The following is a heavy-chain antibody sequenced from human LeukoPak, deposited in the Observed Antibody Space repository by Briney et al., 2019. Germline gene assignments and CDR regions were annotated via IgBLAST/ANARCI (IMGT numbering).Heavy chain of an antibody. V-gene: IGHV3-30-3*01. J-gene: IGHJ1*01. Sequence: GGSLRLSCAASGFTFSSYAMSWVRQAPGKGLEWVAVISYDGSNKYYADSVKGRFTISRDNSKNTLYLQMNSLRAEDTAVYYCARGAGGSGWYSYFQHWGQGTLVTVSS. CDR2: ISYDGSNK. CDR3: ARGAGGSGWYSYFQH. D-gene: IGHD6-19*01. CDR1: GFTFSSYA.